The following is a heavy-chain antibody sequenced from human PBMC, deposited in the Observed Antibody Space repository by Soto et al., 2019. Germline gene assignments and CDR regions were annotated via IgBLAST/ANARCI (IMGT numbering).Heavy chain of an antibody. D-gene: IGHD3-16*01. CDR2: IKSSGGST. CDR3: ARMTTLTGFGLCQD. J-gene: IGHJ1*01. V-gene: IGHV1-46*02. Sequence: QVQLVQSGGEVRKPGASVKLSCKASVYSFNHYYIHWVRPGPGQALQCIGMIKSSGGSTTYAERFQYRLTLTRGKPTSTVYMELSSLSSADTANYYCARMTTLTGFGLCQDWGQGTLVSVSS. CDR1: VYSFNHYY.